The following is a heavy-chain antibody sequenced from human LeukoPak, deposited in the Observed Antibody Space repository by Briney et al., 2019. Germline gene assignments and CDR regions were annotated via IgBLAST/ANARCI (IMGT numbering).Heavy chain of an antibody. J-gene: IGHJ4*02. Sequence: GGSLRLSCAASGFTVSSYWMHCLRQAPGKGLVWVSRINTGGSSTTYAVSVKGRFTISRDNAKNTLYLQMNSPRAEDTAVYYCARGASASPSQFDYWGQGTLVTVSS. CDR3: ARGASASPSQFDY. CDR1: GFTVSSYW. V-gene: IGHV3-74*01. D-gene: IGHD3-3*01. CDR2: INTGGSST.